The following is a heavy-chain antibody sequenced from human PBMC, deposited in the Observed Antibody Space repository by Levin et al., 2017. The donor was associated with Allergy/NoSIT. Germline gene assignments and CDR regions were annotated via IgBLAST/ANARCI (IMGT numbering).Heavy chain of an antibody. D-gene: IGHD3-3*01. J-gene: IGHJ5*02. CDR1: GGTIDNYG. CDR3: ARDLGHLRILEWLHNYFDP. Sequence: SVKVSCKASGGTIDNYGISWVRQAPGQGLEWMAQIIPISGTTNYAQKFQGRVTITADKSTSTVYMELSNLVSEDTAVYYCARDLGHLRILEWLHNYFDPWGQGTLVTVSS. CDR2: IIPISGTT. V-gene: IGHV1-69*06.